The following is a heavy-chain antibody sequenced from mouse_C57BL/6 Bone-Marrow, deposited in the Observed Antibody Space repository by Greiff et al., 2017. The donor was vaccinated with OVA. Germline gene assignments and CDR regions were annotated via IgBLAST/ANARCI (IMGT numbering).Heavy chain of an antibody. CDR2: IDPENGDT. Sequence: VQLQQSGAELVRPGASVKLSCTASGFNIKDDYMHWVKQRPEQGLEWIGWIDPENGDTEYASKFQGKATITADTPSNTAYLQLSSLTSEDTAVYYCTTGWLLLYYAMDYWGQGTSVTVSS. J-gene: IGHJ4*01. D-gene: IGHD2-3*01. CDR3: TTGWLLLYYAMDY. V-gene: IGHV14-4*01. CDR1: GFNIKDDY.